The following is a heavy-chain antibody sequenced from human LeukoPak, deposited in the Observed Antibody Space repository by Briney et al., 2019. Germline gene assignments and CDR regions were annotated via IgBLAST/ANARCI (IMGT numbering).Heavy chain of an antibody. CDR1: GFSFSSYG. CDR2: ISYDGSVK. J-gene: IGHJ3*02. Sequence: GRSLRLSCAASGFSFSSYGMHWVRQAPGKGLEWVAVISYDGSVKYYADSVRGRFTISRDNAKNSLYLQMNSLKAEDTAIYYCAREVGTPQAFDIWGQGTMVTVSS. V-gene: IGHV3-30-3*01. D-gene: IGHD1-26*01. CDR3: AREVGTPQAFDI.